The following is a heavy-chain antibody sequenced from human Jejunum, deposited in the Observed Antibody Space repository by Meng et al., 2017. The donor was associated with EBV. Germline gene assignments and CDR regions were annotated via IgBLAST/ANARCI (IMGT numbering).Heavy chain of an antibody. D-gene: IGHD5-12*01. CDR3: AGLRYSGYDRAFDY. CDR2: IYYSGST. Sequence: HVQLQASGPGLVKPSEPLSLTCTVSGGSVNSGNVYWSWIRQPPGKGLEWIGYIYYSGSTNYIPSLKSRVTISLDTSKNQFSLKLSSVTAADTAVYYCAGLRYSGYDRAFDYWGQGALVTVSS. V-gene: IGHV4-61*01. J-gene: IGHJ4*02. CDR1: GGSVNSGNVY.